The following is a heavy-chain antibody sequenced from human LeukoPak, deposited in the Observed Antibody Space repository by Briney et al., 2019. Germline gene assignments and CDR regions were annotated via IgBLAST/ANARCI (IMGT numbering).Heavy chain of an antibody. CDR2: IYHSGST. CDR1: GGSISSGGYS. CDR3: ARGDYGSGSSSFDY. V-gene: IGHV4-30-2*01. Sequence: SEILSLTCAVSGGSISSGGYSWSWIRQPPGKGLEWIGYIYHSGSTYYNPSLKSRVTISVDRSKNQFSLKLSSVTAADTAVYYCARGDYGSGSSSFDYWGQGTLVTVSS. J-gene: IGHJ4*02. D-gene: IGHD3-10*01.